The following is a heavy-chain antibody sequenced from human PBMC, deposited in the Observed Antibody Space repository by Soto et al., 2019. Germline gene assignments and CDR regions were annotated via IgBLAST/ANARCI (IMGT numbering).Heavy chain of an antibody. CDR3: ASGSSAIDY. V-gene: IGHV1-18*01. D-gene: IGHD3-10*01. J-gene: IGHJ4*02. CDR1: GYTFTSYA. Sequence: QVQLVQSGAEVKKPGASVKVSCKASGYTFTSYAIIWVRQAPGQGLEWMGWISADNGNTNYSQKIQGRVTMTTDTAASTAYMYLRTMSSDGKALYYYASGSSAIDYWGQGTLVTVSS. CDR2: ISADNGNT.